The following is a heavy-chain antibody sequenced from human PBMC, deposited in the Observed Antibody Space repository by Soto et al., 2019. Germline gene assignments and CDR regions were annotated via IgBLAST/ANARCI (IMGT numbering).Heavy chain of an antibody. CDR3: AREDGDYAFDY. J-gene: IGHJ4*02. CDR1: GGSISNYY. CDR2: IYYGGST. D-gene: IGHD4-17*01. Sequence: QVQLQESGPGLVKPSETLSLTCTVSGGSISNYYWSWIRQPPGKGLEWIGYIYYGGSTNYNPTLKSRVTISVDTSKTQFSLKLSSVTAADTAVYYCAREDGDYAFDYWGQGTLVTVSS. V-gene: IGHV4-59*01.